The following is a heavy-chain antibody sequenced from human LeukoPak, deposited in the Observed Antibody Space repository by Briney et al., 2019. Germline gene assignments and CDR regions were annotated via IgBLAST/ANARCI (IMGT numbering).Heavy chain of an antibody. Sequence: GGSLRLSCAASGFPFSSYGMHWVRQAPGKGLEWVAVISYDGSNKYYADSVKGRFTISRDNSKNTLYLQMNSLRAEDTAVYYCAKDGYEGADFDYWGQGTLVTVSS. CDR1: GFPFSSYG. D-gene: IGHD1-26*01. V-gene: IGHV3-30*18. CDR3: AKDGYEGADFDY. J-gene: IGHJ4*02. CDR2: ISYDGSNK.